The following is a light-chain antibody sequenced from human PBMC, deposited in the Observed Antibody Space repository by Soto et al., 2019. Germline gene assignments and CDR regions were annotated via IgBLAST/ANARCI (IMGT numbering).Light chain of an antibody. CDR3: SSYAGSNNVV. CDR2: EVS. V-gene: IGLV2-8*01. CDR1: SSDVGGYNY. Sequence: QSALTQPPSASGSPGQSVTISCTGTSSDVGGYNYVSWYQQHQGKAPKLMIYEVSKRPSGVPDRFSGCKSGNTASLTVSGLQAEDEADYYCSSYAGSNNVVFGGGTKLTVL. J-gene: IGLJ2*01.